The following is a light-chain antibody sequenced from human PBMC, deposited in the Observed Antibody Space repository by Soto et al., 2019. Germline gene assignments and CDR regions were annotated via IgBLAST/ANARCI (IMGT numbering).Light chain of an antibody. V-gene: IGKV1-5*03. CDR1: QSINRW. CDR3: PQYSTYPYI. Sequence: DIEMTQSPSTLSASVGDRVTITLRASQSINRWLDWYQQKPGKAPKLLIYKASTLESGVTSRFSGGGIGTEFSLSISSLQPDDFATYYCPQYSTYPYIFGQGTKVDIK. J-gene: IGKJ2*01. CDR2: KAS.